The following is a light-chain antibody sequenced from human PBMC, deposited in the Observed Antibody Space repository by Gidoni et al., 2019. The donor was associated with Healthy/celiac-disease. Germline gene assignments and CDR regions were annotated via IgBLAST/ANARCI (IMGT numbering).Light chain of an antibody. CDR1: QSVLYSSNNKNY. CDR3: QQYYSNPPT. CDR2: WAS. V-gene: IGKV4-1*01. Sequence: DIVMTQSPDSLAVSLGERATIHCKSSQSVLYSSNNKNYLAWYQQKPGQPPKLLIYWASTRESGVPDRFSGSGSGTDFTLTISSLQAEDVAVYYCQQYYSNPPTFGQGTKVEIK. J-gene: IGKJ1*01.